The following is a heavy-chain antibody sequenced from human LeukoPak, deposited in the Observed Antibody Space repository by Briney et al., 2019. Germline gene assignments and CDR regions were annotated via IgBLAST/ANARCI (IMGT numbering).Heavy chain of an antibody. V-gene: IGHV4-34*01. D-gene: IGHD2-2*01. CDR3: ASAGYQLPRSYNWFDP. J-gene: IGHJ5*02. Sequence: SETLSLTCAVYGGSFSGYYWSWIRQPPGKGLEWIGEINHSGSTNYNPSLKSRVTISVDTSKNQFSLKLSSVTAADTAVYYCASAGYQLPRSYNWFDPWGQGTLVTVSS. CDR1: GGSFSGYY. CDR2: INHSGST.